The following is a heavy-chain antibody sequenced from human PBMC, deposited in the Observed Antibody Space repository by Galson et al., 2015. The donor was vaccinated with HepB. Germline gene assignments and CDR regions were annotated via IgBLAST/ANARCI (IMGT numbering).Heavy chain of an antibody. CDR3: ARGGTYYYDSSGYLLFDY. J-gene: IGHJ4*02. CDR1: GYTFTGYY. Sequence: VKVSCKASGYTFTGYYMHWVRQAPGQGLEWMGWINPNSGGTNYAQKFQGRVTMTRDTSISTAYMELSRLRSDDTAVYYCARGGTYYYDSSGYLLFDYWGQGTLVTVSS. CDR2: INPNSGGT. D-gene: IGHD3-22*01. V-gene: IGHV1-2*02.